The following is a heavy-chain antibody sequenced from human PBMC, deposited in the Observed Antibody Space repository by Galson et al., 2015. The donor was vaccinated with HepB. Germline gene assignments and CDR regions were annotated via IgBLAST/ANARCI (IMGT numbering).Heavy chain of an antibody. CDR3: ARGENYGNYYYGMDV. CDR1: GYTFTSYG. V-gene: IGHV1-18*01. J-gene: IGHJ6*02. CDR2: ISAYNGNT. Sequence: SVKVSCKASGYTFTSYGISWVRQAPGQGLEWMGWISAYNGNTNYAQKLQGRVTMTTDTSTSTAYMELRSLRSDDTAVYYCARGENYGNYYYGMDVWGQGTTVTVSS. D-gene: IGHD3-16*01.